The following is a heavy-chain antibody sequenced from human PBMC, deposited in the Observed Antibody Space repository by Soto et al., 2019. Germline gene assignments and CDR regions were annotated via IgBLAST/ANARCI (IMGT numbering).Heavy chain of an antibody. Sequence: QVQLQESGPELVKPSETLSLTCTVSGGSISSYYWSWIRQPPGKGLEWIGYIYDSGSTNYNPSLKSRVTISVDTSKNQFSLKLSSVTAADTAVYYCARSIAAAGYYYYGMDVWGQGTTVTVSS. CDR1: GGSISSYY. D-gene: IGHD6-13*01. J-gene: IGHJ6*02. CDR2: IYDSGST. V-gene: IGHV4-59*01. CDR3: ARSIAAAGYYYYGMDV.